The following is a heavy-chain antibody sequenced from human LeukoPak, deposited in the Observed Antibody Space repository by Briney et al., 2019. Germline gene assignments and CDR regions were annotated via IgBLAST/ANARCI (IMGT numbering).Heavy chain of an antibody. Sequence: SETLSLTCTVSGGSISSSSFYWGWIRQPPGKGLEWIGSIYYSGSTYYNPSLKSRVTISVDTSKNQFSLKLSSVTAADTAVYYCAASGGYGSDYWGQGTLVTVSS. CDR2: IYYSGST. V-gene: IGHV4-39*07. D-gene: IGHD1-1*01. CDR1: GGSISSSSFY. J-gene: IGHJ4*02. CDR3: AASGGYGSDY.